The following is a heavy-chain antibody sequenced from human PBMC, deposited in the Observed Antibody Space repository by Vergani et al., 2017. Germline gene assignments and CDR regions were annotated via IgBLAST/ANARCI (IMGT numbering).Heavy chain of an antibody. D-gene: IGHD2-2*01. J-gene: IGHJ2*01. Sequence: QVQLQQWGAGLLKPSETLSLTCAVYGGSFSGYYWSWIRQPPGKGLEWIGEINHSGRTNYNPSLKSRVTISVDTSKNQFSLKLSSVTAADTAVYYCARGREYQLRRGNFDLWGRGTLVTVSS. CDR2: INHSGRT. V-gene: IGHV4-34*01. CDR1: GGSFSGYY. CDR3: ARGREYQLRRGNFDL.